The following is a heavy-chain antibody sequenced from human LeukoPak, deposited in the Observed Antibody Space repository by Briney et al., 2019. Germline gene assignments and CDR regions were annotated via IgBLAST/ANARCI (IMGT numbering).Heavy chain of an antibody. CDR1: GGSISSSSYY. D-gene: IGHD6-19*01. CDR3: ARGITVAGTGGFDY. CDR2: IYYSGST. V-gene: IGHV4-39*07. J-gene: IGHJ4*02. Sequence: SETLSLTCTVSGGSISSSSYYWGWIRQPLGKGLEWIGSIYYSGSTYYNPSLKSRVTISVDTSKNQFSLKLSSVTAADTAVYYCARGITVAGTGGFDYWGQGTLVTVSS.